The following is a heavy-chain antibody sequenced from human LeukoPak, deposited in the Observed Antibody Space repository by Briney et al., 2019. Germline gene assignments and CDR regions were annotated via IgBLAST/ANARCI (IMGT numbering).Heavy chain of an antibody. V-gene: IGHV3-23*01. CDR2: ISGSGGST. Sequence: GVSLRLSCAASGFTFSSYAMSWVRQAPGKGLEWVSAISGSGGSTYYADSVKGRFTISRDNSKSTLYLQMNSLRAEDTAVYYCAKDGGYCSGGSCYSPFGKYFQHWGQGTLVTVSS. D-gene: IGHD2-15*01. CDR3: AKDGGYCSGGSCYSPFGKYFQH. J-gene: IGHJ1*01. CDR1: GFTFSSYA.